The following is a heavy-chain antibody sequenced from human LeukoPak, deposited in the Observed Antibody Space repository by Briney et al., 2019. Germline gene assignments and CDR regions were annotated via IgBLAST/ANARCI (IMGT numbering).Heavy chain of an antibody. CDR2: IFHSGST. D-gene: IGHD3-22*01. CDR1: GAFIDSNNW. CDR3: ARAPKYYFDSSASWYFDI. V-gene: IGHV4-4*02. J-gene: IGHJ2*01. Sequence: SGTLSLTCAVSGAFIDSNNWWSWVRQTPGTGLEWIAEIFHSGSTNYNPSLKSRVTISLDESKNQFFLKLSSVTVADTAVYYCARAPKYYFDSSASWYFDIWGLGTLVAVSS.